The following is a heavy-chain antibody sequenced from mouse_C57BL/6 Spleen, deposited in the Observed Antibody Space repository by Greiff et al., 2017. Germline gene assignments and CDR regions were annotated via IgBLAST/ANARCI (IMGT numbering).Heavy chain of an antibody. CDR2: INPSNGGT. V-gene: IGHV1-53*01. J-gene: IGHJ4*01. Sequence: VQLQQSGTELVKPGASVKLSCKASGYTFTSYWMHWVKQRPGQGLEWIGNINPSNGGTNYNEKFKSKATLTVDKSSSTAYMQLSSLTSEDSAVYYCARDGNTYYAMDNWGQGTSVTVSS. CDR3: ARDGNTYYAMDN. D-gene: IGHD2-1*01. CDR1: GYTFTSYW.